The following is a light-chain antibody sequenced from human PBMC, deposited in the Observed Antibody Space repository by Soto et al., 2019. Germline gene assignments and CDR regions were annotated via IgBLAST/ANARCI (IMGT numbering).Light chain of an antibody. CDR1: SSNIGAGYD. V-gene: IGLV1-40*01. CDR3: QSYDSSLNGVV. CDR2: GNN. Sequence: QSVLTQPPSVSGAPGQRVTISCTGSSSNIGAGYDVHWYQQLPGTAPKLLIYGNNNRPSGVPDRFSGSKSGTSASLAITGLQAEDEADYYCQSYDSSLNGVVFGGGTKLT. J-gene: IGLJ2*01.